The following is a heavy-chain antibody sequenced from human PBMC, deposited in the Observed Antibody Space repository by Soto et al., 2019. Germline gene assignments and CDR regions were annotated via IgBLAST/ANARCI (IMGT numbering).Heavy chain of an antibody. D-gene: IGHD6-13*01. CDR3: ARDQRWRELVWGLDP. J-gene: IGHJ5*02. CDR1: GYSFTSHY. CDR2: IYPGGVNV. V-gene: IGHV1-46*03. Sequence: GSSVKVSCKAIGYSFTSHYMHWVRQAPGEGLEWMGTIYPGGVNVAYAQKFEGRVTMTKDTSTSTVYMELNSLTSEDTALYYCARDQRWRELVWGLDPWG.